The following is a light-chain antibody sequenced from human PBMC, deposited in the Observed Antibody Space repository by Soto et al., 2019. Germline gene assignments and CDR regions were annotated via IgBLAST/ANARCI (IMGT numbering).Light chain of an antibody. J-gene: IGLJ3*02. CDR1: TSDVGGYNF. CDR3: CSYAGSYTLWV. V-gene: IGLV2-11*01. Sequence: QSALTQPRSVSGSPGQSVTISCTGTTSDVGGYNFVSWYRQHPGKAPKLIIYDVSKWPSGVPDRFSGSKSGNTASLTISGLQAEDEADYHCCSYAGSYTLWVFGGGTKLTVL. CDR2: DVS.